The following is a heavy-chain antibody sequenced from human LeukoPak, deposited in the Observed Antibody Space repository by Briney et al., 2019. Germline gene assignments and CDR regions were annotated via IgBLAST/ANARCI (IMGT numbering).Heavy chain of an antibody. J-gene: IGHJ4*02. Sequence: SETLSLTCTVSGGSVTTDYWSWIRQPPGKGLEWIAYISYTGSTNYNPSLKSRGTMSVDTSKNQFSLKLSSVTAADTAVYYCARVGDWNDLVYWGQGTLVTVSS. CDR3: ARVGDWNDLVY. V-gene: IGHV4-59*02. CDR1: GGSVTTDY. CDR2: ISYTGST. D-gene: IGHD1-1*01.